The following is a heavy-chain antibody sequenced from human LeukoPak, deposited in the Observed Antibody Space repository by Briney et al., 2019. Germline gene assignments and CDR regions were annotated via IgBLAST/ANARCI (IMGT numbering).Heavy chain of an antibody. CDR3: ARMAYYYGSGSYHDY. V-gene: IGHV1-69*06. D-gene: IGHD3-10*01. Sequence: GSSVKVSCKASGGTFSSYAISWVRQAPGQGLEWMGGIIPIFGTANYAQKFQGRVTITADKSTSTAYMELSSLRSEDTAVYYCARMAYYYGSGSYHDYWGQGTLVTVSS. CDR2: IIPIFGTA. CDR1: GGTFSSYA. J-gene: IGHJ4*02.